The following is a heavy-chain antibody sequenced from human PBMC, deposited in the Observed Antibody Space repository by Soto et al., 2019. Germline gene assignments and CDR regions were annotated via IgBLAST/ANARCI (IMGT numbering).Heavy chain of an antibody. J-gene: IGHJ4*02. CDR2: INGGNANT. CDR3: ARDRVLNGLFDY. CDR1: GYTFTSYA. D-gene: IGHD1-1*01. Sequence: QVQLVQSGAEVKKPGASVKVSCKASGYTFTSYAVHWVRQAPGQRLEWMGGINGGNANTKYSQKFQGRVTISRDPSATTAYMELSSLISDDPAVYYCARDRVLNGLFDYWGQGTLVTVSS. V-gene: IGHV1-3*01.